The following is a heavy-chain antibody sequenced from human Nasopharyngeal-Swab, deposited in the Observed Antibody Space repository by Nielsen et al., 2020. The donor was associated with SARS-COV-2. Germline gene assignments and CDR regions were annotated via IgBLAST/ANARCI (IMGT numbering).Heavy chain of an antibody. CDR3: ARDVGIVGATLDN. J-gene: IGHJ4*02. Sequence: GGPLRPPCAASGFTISSNGMNWVRQAPGKGLEWVAYISSSSSTSYYADSVKGRFTISRDNPKNSLYLQMNSLRDEDTAVYYCARDVGIVGATLDNWGQGTLVTVSS. CDR1: GFTISSNG. CDR2: ISSSSSTS. D-gene: IGHD1-26*01. V-gene: IGHV3-48*02.